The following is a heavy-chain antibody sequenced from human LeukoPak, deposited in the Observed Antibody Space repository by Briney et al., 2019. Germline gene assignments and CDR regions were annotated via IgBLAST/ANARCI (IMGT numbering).Heavy chain of an antibody. CDR2: FSTRGNP. V-gene: IGHV4-4*07. CDR1: GGSISSHY. D-gene: IGHD6-19*01. CDR3: ARDSGVAVPGTNWFDP. Sequence: PSETLSLTCTVSGGSISSHYWSWIRQPAGKGLEWIGHFSTRGNPNYNPSLKSRVTMSVDTSKNQFSLVLNSVTASDTAVYYCARDSGVAVPGTNWFDPWGQGTLVTVSS. J-gene: IGHJ5*01.